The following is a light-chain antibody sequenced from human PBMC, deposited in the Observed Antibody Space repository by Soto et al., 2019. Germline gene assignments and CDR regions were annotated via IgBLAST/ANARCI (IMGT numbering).Light chain of an antibody. CDR3: QQYNNWPFT. J-gene: IGKJ2*01. Sequence: EIVMTQSPASLSLSPGERATLSCRPSQSVSSNLAWYQQKPGQAPRLLIYDASTRASGIPARFSGSGSGTEFTLTISSRQSEDFAVYYCQQYNNWPFTFGQGTKLEI. V-gene: IGKV3-15*01. CDR2: DAS. CDR1: QSVSSN.